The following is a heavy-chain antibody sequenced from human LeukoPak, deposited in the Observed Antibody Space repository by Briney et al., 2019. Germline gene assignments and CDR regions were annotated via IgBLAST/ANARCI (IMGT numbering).Heavy chain of an antibody. D-gene: IGHD3-10*01. V-gene: IGHV4-39*02. J-gene: IGHJ4*02. CDR2: IYYSGST. Sequence: SETLSLTCTVSGGSISSSSYYWGWIRQPPARGLEWIGNIYYSGSTYYNPSLKSRVTISVDTSKNQFSLKLSSVTAADTAVYYCARESYGSGTLGYWGQGTLVTVSS. CDR1: GGSISSSSYY. CDR3: ARESYGSGTLGY.